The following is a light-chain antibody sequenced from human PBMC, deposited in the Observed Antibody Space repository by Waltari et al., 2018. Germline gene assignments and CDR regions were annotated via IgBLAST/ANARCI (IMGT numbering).Light chain of an antibody. CDR1: SSAVGGYNY. V-gene: IGLV2-14*01. Sequence: QSTLTQPASVSGSPGQSITISCTGTSSAVGGYNYVPWYQQYPGKAPKLIIYDVSHRPSGISNRFSASKSGITASLTISGLQAEDEADYFCCSFTRTSTWVFGGGTKLTVL. CDR2: DVS. CDR3: CSFTRTSTWV. J-gene: IGLJ3*02.